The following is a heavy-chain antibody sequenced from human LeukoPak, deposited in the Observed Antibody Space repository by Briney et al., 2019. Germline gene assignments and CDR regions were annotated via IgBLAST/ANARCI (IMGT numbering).Heavy chain of an antibody. Sequence: ASVKVSCKASGYTFTSYGISWVRQAPGQGLERMGWISAYNGNTNYAQKLQGRVTMTTDTSTSTAYMELRSLRSDDTAVYYCARDLPQYYYGSGSYSGYWGQGTLVTVSS. D-gene: IGHD3-10*01. J-gene: IGHJ4*02. CDR2: ISAYNGNT. CDR1: GYTFTSYG. V-gene: IGHV1-18*01. CDR3: ARDLPQYYYGSGSYSGY.